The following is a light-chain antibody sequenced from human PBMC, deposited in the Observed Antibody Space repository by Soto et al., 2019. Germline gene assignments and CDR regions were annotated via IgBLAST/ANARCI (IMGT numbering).Light chain of an antibody. CDR2: DAS. Sequence: EIVLTQSPATLSLSGGERATGSCRASQSVSGYLAWYQQKPGHAPRLLIYDASNRATGIPARFSVSGSGTDFTLTISSLEPEDFAVYYCQQCSKWPPKFGQGTKVDI. CDR1: QSVSGY. CDR3: QQCSKWPPK. J-gene: IGKJ1*01. V-gene: IGKV3-11*01.